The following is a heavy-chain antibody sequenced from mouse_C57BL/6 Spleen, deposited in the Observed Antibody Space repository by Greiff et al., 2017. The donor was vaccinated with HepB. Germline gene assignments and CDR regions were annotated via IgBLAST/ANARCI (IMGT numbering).Heavy chain of an antibody. J-gene: IGHJ3*01. CDR1: GYTFTSYW. Sequence: QVQLQQPGAELVKPGASVKLSCKASGYTFTSYWMHWVKQRPGQGLEWIGMIHPNSGSTNYNEKFKSKATLTVDKSSSTAYMQLSSLTSEDSAVYYCAQITTVVAKGPYWGQGTLVTVSA. D-gene: IGHD1-1*01. CDR3: AQITTVVAKGPY. V-gene: IGHV1-64*01. CDR2: IHPNSGST.